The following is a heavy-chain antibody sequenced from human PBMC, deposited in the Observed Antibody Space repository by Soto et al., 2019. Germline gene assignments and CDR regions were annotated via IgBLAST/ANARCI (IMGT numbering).Heavy chain of an antibody. CDR2: IYPGDSDT. V-gene: IGHV5-51*01. CDR3: ARTAAAGKYYNGMDV. Sequence: EVQLVQSGAEVKKPGESLKISCKGSGYSFTSYWIGWVRQMPGKGLECMGIIYPGDSDTRYSPSFQGQVNISADKSISTAYLQWSSLKASDTAMYYCARTAAAGKYYNGMDVWGQGTTVTVSS. J-gene: IGHJ6*02. CDR1: GYSFTSYW. D-gene: IGHD6-13*01.